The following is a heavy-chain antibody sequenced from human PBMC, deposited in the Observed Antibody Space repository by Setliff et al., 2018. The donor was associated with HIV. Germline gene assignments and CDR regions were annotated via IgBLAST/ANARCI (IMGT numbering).Heavy chain of an antibody. CDR3: ARGSMPDY. CDR1: GDSISTDY. V-gene: IGHV4-59*12. J-gene: IGHJ4*02. D-gene: IGHD2-2*01. CDR2: IYNSAST. Sequence: PSETLSLTCTVSGDSISTDYWTWIRQPPGKGLEWIGYIYNSASTSYNPSLKSRVTISVDTSKNQFSLKLSSVTAADTAVYYCARGSMPDYWGQGTLVTVSS.